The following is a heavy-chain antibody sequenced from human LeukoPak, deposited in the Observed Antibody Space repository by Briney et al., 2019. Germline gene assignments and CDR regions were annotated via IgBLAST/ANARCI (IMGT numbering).Heavy chain of an antibody. CDR1: GFTFSSYS. J-gene: IGHJ4*02. V-gene: IGHV3-21*01. CDR2: ISSSSSYI. CDR3: ARFHGSGSYYNVGNY. D-gene: IGHD3-10*01. Sequence: PGGSLRLSCAASGFTFSSYSMNWVRQAPGKGLEWVSSISSSSSYIYYADSVKGRFTISRDNAKSSLYLQMNSLRAEDTAVYYCARFHGSGSYYNVGNYWGQGTLVTVSS.